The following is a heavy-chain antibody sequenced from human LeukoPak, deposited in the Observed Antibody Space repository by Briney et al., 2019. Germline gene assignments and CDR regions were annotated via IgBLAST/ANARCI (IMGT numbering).Heavy chain of an antibody. Sequence: PSETLSLTCTVSGGSISSGSYYWSWIRQPAGKGLEWIGRIYTSGSTYYNPSLKSRVTISVDTSKNQFSLKLSSVTAADTAVYYCARDSYFDWLYFDYWGQGTLVTVSS. J-gene: IGHJ4*02. CDR3: ARDSYFDWLYFDY. V-gene: IGHV4-61*02. CDR2: IYTSGST. CDR1: GGSISSGSYY. D-gene: IGHD3-9*01.